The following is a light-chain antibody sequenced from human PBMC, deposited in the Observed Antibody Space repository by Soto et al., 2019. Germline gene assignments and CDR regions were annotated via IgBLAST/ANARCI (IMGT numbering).Light chain of an antibody. CDR2: GAS. V-gene: IGKV3-20*01. CDR3: QQYGSSPPLT. J-gene: IGKJ4*01. Sequence: EIVLTQSPGTLSSSPGERATLSCRASQSVSSSYLAWYQQKLAQPPRLLIYGASSRATGVPDRFSGSGSGTDFTLTISRLEPEDFAVYYCQQYGSSPPLTFGGGTKVEIK. CDR1: QSVSSSY.